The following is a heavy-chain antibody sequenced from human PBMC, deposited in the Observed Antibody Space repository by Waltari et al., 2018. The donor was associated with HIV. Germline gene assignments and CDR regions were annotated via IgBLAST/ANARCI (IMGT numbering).Heavy chain of an antibody. J-gene: IGHJ6*02. CDR3: ARDKLGDPAPV. Sequence: EALLVESGGAFVQTGGSLRVSCVGTGFIFSPYSMNWVRQAPGKGLEWVAYIGSGGTNIYAESVKGRFTISRDNAKNSVFLQMNSLREDDTAIYFCARDKLGDPAPVWGQGTTVTVSS. CDR2: IGSGGTN. D-gene: IGHD1-26*01. CDR1: GFIFSPYS. V-gene: IGHV3-48*02.